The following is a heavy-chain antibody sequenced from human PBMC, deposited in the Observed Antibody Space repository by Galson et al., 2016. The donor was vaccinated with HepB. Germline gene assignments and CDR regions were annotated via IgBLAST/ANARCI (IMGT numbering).Heavy chain of an antibody. CDR2: MYYSGST. J-gene: IGHJ6*04. Sequence: SETLSLTCNVSGGSISSSNYYWGWIRQPPGKGLEWIGSMYYSGSTYYNPSLKSRVTISVDTSKNQFSLKLSSVTAADTAVYYCARQGVEDDYSNYLPAYYYGMDVWGKGSTVTVSS. D-gene: IGHD4-11*01. CDR3: ARQGVEDDYSNYLPAYYYGMDV. CDR1: GGSISSSNYY. V-gene: IGHV4-39*01.